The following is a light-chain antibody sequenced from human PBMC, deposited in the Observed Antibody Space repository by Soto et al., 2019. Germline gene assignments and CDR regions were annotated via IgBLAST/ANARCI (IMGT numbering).Light chain of an antibody. Sequence: EIVMTQSPATLSVSPGERATLSCRASQSVSSNLAWYQQKPGQAPRLLIYSASTRATGIPARFSGSGSGTEFTLTISSLQSEDFAVYYCQQYNNWPPLTFGQGTKVDIK. CDR3: QQYNNWPPLT. CDR1: QSVSSN. CDR2: SAS. J-gene: IGKJ1*01. V-gene: IGKV3-15*01.